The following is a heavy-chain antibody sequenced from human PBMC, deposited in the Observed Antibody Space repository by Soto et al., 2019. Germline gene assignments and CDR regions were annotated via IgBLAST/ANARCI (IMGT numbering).Heavy chain of an antibody. V-gene: IGHV3-23*01. Sequence: PWGSLRLSCAASGFTFSSYAMSWVRQAPGKGLEWVSAISGSGGSTYYADSVKGRFTISRDNSKNTLYLQMNSLRAEDTAVYYCAKAPGRYYDFWSGYSNWFDPWGQGTLVTVSS. CDR1: GFTFSSYA. CDR3: AKAPGRYYDFWSGYSNWFDP. J-gene: IGHJ5*02. D-gene: IGHD3-3*01. CDR2: ISGSGGST.